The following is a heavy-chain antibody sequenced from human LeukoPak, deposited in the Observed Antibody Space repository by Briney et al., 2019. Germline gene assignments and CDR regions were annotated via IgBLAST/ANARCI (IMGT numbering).Heavy chain of an antibody. D-gene: IGHD1-26*01. CDR2: ISYDGNNK. Sequence: PGGSLRLSCAASGFTFSSYGMHWVSQAPGKGLEWVAVISYDGNNKYYADSVKGRFTISRDNSKDTLYLQMNSLRAEDTAVYYCAKDLYKWELPREVDYWGQGTLVTVSS. CDR3: AKDLYKWELPREVDY. V-gene: IGHV3-30*18. CDR1: GFTFSSYG. J-gene: IGHJ4*02.